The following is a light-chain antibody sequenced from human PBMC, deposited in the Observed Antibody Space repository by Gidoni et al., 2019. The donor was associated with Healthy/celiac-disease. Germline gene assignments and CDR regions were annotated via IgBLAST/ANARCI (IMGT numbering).Light chain of an antibody. CDR2: AAS. V-gene: IGKV1-39*01. CDR1: QSISSY. CDR3: QQSGT. Sequence: DIQMTQSPSSLSASVGDRVTITCRASQSISSYLNWYQQKPGKAPDLLIYAASSLQSGVPSRFSGSGSGTDFTLTISSLQPEDFATYYCQQSGTFGQGTKVEIK. J-gene: IGKJ1*01.